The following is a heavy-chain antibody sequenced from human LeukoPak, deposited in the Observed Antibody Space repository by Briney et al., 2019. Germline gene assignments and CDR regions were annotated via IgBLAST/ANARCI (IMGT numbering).Heavy chain of an antibody. CDR2: ITAYNGNT. CDR3: ARVNYDILTGYYIPHAFDI. D-gene: IGHD3-9*01. J-gene: IGHJ3*02. V-gene: IGHV1-18*01. Sequence: ASVKVSCKTSGYTFITYGISWVRQAPGQGLEWKGWITAYNGNTKYAQKLQDRVTMTTDTSTSTAYMELRSLRSDDTAVYYCARVNYDILTGYYIPHAFDIWGQGTMVTVSS. CDR1: GYTFITYG.